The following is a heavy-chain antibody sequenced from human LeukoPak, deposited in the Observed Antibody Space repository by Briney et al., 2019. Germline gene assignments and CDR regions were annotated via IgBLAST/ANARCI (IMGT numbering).Heavy chain of an antibody. D-gene: IGHD6-19*01. CDR3: ARAPLYSSGWFLDY. CDR2: INHSGST. CDR1: GGSFSGYY. Sequence: SETLSLTCAVYGGSFSGYYWSWIRQPPGKGLEWIGEINHSGSTNYNPSLKSRVTMSVDTSKNQFSLKLSSVTAADTAVYYCARAPLYSSGWFLDYWGQGTLVTVSS. J-gene: IGHJ4*02. V-gene: IGHV4-34*01.